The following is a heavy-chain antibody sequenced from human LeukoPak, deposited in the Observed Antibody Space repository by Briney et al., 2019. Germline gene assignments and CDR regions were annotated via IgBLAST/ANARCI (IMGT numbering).Heavy chain of an antibody. D-gene: IGHD6-19*01. Sequence: SETLSLTCAVYGGSFSGYYWSWIRQPPGKGLEWIGEINHSGGTNYNPSLKSRVTISVDTSKNQFSLKLSSVTAADTAVYYCARGQWLDWYFDLWGRGTLVTVSS. CDR1: GGSFSGYY. V-gene: IGHV4-34*01. CDR3: ARGQWLDWYFDL. CDR2: INHSGGT. J-gene: IGHJ2*01.